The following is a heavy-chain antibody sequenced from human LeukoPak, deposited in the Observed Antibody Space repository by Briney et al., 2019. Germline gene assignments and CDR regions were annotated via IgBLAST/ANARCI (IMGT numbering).Heavy chain of an antibody. V-gene: IGHV1-2*02. CDR3: ARERIRSVPAATHNWFDH. CDR2: INPNSGGT. Sequence: ASVKVSCKASGYTFTCYYMHWVRQAPGQGLEWMGWINPNSGGTNYAQKFQGRVTMTRDTSISTAYMELSRLRSDDTAVYYCARERIRSVPAATHNWFDHWGQGTLVTVSS. CDR1: GYTFTCYY. D-gene: IGHD2-2*01. J-gene: IGHJ5*02.